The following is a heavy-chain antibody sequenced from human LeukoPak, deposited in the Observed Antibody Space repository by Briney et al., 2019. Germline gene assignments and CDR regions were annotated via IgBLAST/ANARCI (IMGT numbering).Heavy chain of an antibody. Sequence: GGSLRLSCTAPGFTFGDYAIYWGRQAAGKGLEWVANIKQDGSEKYYVDSVKGRFTISRDNAKNSLYLQMNSLRAEDTAVYYCARHGGYYCNDPLDYWGQGTLVTVSS. V-gene: IGHV3-7*01. CDR3: ARHGGYYCNDPLDY. D-gene: IGHD2/OR15-2a*01. CDR1: GFTFGDYA. J-gene: IGHJ4*02. CDR2: IKQDGSEK.